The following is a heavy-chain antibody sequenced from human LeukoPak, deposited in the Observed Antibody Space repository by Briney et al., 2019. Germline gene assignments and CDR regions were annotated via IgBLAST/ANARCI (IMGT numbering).Heavy chain of an antibody. CDR2: TYYSGST. J-gene: IGHJ5*02. CDR3: ARPYYYDSRIDP. D-gene: IGHD3-22*01. V-gene: IGHV4-30-4*01. Sequence: SETLSLTCTVSGGSISSGDYYWSWIRQPPGKGLEWIGYTYYSGSTYYNPSLKSRATISVDTSKNQFSLKLTSVTAADTAVYYCARPYYYDSRIDPWGQGTLVTVS. CDR1: GGSISSGDYY.